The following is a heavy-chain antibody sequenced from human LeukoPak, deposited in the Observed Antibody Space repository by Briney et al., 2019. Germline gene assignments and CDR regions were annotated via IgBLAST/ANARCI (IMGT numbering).Heavy chain of an antibody. D-gene: IGHD3-10*01. V-gene: IGHV7-4-1*02. J-gene: IGHJ4*02. CDR3: AGDRYGFGELFRDFDY. Sequence: ASVKVSCKASGYTFTSYAMNWVRQAPGQGLEWMGWINTNTGNPTYAQGFTGRFVFSLDTSVSTAYLQISSLKAEDTAVYYCAGDRYGFGELFRDFDYWGQGTLVTVSS. CDR1: GYTFTSYA. CDR2: INTNTGNP.